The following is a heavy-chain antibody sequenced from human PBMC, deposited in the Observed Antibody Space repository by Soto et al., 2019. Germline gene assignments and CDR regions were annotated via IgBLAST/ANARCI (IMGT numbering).Heavy chain of an antibody. CDR2: IYYMWST. V-gene: IGHV4-59*01. CDR3: ARGCNGSYSTWPD. J-gene: IGHJ4*02. Sequence: SETLSLTCTVSGGSIISYYCSWFRQPPLKGLELIGYIYYMWSTNYIPSLKSRVTRSVDTSNNHFSLKLSSVAASDTAVYYCARGCNGSYSTWPDWGQGTLVTISS. CDR1: GGSIISYY. D-gene: IGHD3-22*01.